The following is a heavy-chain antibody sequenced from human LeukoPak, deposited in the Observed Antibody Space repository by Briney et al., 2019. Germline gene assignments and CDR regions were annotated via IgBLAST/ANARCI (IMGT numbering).Heavy chain of an antibody. D-gene: IGHD6-19*01. CDR3: ARDGHSSGWVAFDF. V-gene: IGHV3-30*03. CDR2: ISYDGSTK. J-gene: IGHJ3*01. Sequence: GGSLRLSCAASGLTFNNYGMHWVRQAPGKGLEWVAVISYDGSTKYYADSVKGRFTISRDNSKNTLYLQMNSLRADDTAVYYCARDGHSSGWVAFDFWGQGTMVTVSS. CDR1: GLTFNNYG.